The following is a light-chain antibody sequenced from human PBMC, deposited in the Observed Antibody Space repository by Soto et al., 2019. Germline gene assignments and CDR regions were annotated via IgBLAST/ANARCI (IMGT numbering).Light chain of an antibody. V-gene: IGKV3-15*01. J-gene: IGKJ1*01. Sequence: EIVLTQSPATLSLSPGERATLSCRASQSISDTLAWYQQKPGQAPRLLIYSASARATGFPARFSGSGSGTDFTLTISSLQSEDFAVYYCQQYNNWPWTFGQGTKV. CDR2: SAS. CDR1: QSISDT. CDR3: QQYNNWPWT.